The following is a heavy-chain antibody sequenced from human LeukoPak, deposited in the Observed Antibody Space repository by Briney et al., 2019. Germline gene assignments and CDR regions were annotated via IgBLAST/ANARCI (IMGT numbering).Heavy chain of an antibody. J-gene: IGHJ5*02. D-gene: IGHD5-18*01. CDR1: GYTFTTYG. V-gene: IGHV1-18*01. CDR3: ARDTAMVTYWFDP. Sequence: ASVKVSCRASGYTFTTYGISWVRQAPGQGLEWMGWISAYNANTNYAQKPQGRVTMTTDTSTSTAYMELRSLRSDDTAVYYCARDTAMVTYWFDPWGQGTLVTVSS. CDR2: ISAYNANT.